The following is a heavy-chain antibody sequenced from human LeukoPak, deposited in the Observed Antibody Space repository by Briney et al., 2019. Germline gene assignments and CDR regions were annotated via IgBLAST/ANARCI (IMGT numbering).Heavy chain of an antibody. J-gene: IGHJ4*02. CDR3: AREYSSGWTSDY. CDR2: IKHDGSAK. D-gene: IGHD6-19*01. V-gene: IGHV3-7*01. CDR1: GFTFSSNS. Sequence: TGGSLRLSCAASGFTFSSNSMTWVRQAPGKGLEWVASIKHDGSAKYYVDSVKGRFTISRDNAKNTLSLQMNSLRAEDTAVYYCAREYSSGWTSDYWGQGTLVTVSS.